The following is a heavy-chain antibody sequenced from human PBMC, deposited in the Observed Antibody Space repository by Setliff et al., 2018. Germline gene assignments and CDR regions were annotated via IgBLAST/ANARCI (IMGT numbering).Heavy chain of an antibody. CDR3: ARQSVRGLADNNWFDP. CDR1: GGSISSYY. V-gene: IGHV4-4*07. J-gene: IGHJ5*02. CDR2: IYTSGST. Sequence: SETLSLTCTVSGGSISSYYWSWIRQPAGKGLEWIGHIYTSGSTNYNPSLKSRVTISVDTSKNQFSLKLTSVTAADTAIYYCARQSVRGLADNNWFDPWGQGTLVTVSS. D-gene: IGHD2-15*01.